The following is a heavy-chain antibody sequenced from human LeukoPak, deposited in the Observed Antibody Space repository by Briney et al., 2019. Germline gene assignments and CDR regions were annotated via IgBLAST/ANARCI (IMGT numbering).Heavy chain of an antibody. V-gene: IGHV3-7*01. CDR1: GFTFSSYW. CDR2: IKQDGSEK. J-gene: IGHJ6*03. CDR3: ASARTAMVPRVYYYYYMDI. D-gene: IGHD5-18*01. Sequence: GGSLRLSCAASGFTFSSYWMSWVRQAPGKGLEWVANIKQDGSEKYYVDSVKGRFTISRDNAKNSLYLQMNSLRAEDTAVYYCASARTAMVPRVYYYYYMDIWGKGTTVTVSS.